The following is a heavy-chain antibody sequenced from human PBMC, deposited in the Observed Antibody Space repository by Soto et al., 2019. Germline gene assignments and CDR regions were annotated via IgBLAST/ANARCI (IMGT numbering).Heavy chain of an antibody. CDR3: ARDIGSVMSV. CDR1: GGSITSSY. J-gene: IGHJ4*02. D-gene: IGHD3-10*01. CDR2: IYYSGST. V-gene: IGHV4-31*03. Sequence: PSETLSLTCTVSGGSITSSYWSWIRQHPGKGLEWIGYIYYSGSTYYNPSLKSRVTISVDTSKNQFSLKLSSVTAADTAAYYCARDIGSVMSVWGQGTLVTVSS.